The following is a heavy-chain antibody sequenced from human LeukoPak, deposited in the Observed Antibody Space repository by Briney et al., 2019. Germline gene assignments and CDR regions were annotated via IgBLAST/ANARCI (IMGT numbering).Heavy chain of an antibody. CDR3: AKDYAYYYGSGIGGFEY. J-gene: IGHJ4*02. V-gene: IGHV3-23*01. CDR2: ISGSGATT. Sequence: GGSLRPSCAASGFTFSSYAMSWVRQAPGKGLEWVSAISGSGATTYYADSVKGGFTISRDKSNNTLYLQMNSLRAEDTAVYYCAKDYAYYYGSGIGGFEYWGQGTLVTVSS. CDR1: GFTFSSYA. D-gene: IGHD3-10*01.